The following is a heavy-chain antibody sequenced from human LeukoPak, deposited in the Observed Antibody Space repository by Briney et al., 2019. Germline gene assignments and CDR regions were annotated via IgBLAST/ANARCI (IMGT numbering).Heavy chain of an antibody. CDR1: GGTFSSYA. D-gene: IGHD2-2*02. CDR2: MNPNSGNT. V-gene: IGHV1-8*03. J-gene: IGHJ6*03. CDR3: ARVSCSSTSCYSYYYYYMDV. Sequence: ASVKASCKASGGTFSSYAISWVRQAPGQGLEWMGWMNPNSGNTGYAQKFQGRVTITRNTSISTAYMELSSLRSEDTAVYYCARVSCSSTSCYSYYYYYMDVWGKGTTVTVSS.